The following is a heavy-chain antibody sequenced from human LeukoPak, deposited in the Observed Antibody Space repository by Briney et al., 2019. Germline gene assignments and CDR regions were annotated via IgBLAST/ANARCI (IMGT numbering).Heavy chain of an antibody. Sequence: GRSLRLSCAASGFTFSSYGMHWVRQAPGKGLEWVAVISYDGSNKYYADSVEGRFTIPRDNSKNTLYLQMDSLRAEDTAVYYCAKDSHSQQLVTEYFDYWGQGTLVTVSS. CDR3: AKDSHSQQLVTEYFDY. V-gene: IGHV3-30*18. CDR1: GFTFSSYG. J-gene: IGHJ4*02. D-gene: IGHD6-13*01. CDR2: ISYDGSNK.